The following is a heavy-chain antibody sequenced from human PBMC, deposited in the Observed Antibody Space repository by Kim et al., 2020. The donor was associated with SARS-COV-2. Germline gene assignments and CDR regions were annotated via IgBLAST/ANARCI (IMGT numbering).Heavy chain of an antibody. V-gene: IGHV2-5*01. J-gene: IGHJ6*02. CDR3: ARSPISPYLGMDV. Sequence: YSPSLKRRLTTTKDTSKNQVVLTMTNMDPVDTATYYCARSPISPYLGMDVWGQGTTVTVSS. D-gene: IGHD2-2*02.